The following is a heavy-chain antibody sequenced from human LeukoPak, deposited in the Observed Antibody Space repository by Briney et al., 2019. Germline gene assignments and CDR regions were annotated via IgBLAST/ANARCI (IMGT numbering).Heavy chain of an antibody. CDR3: AREQGYCSSTSCYTGMDV. D-gene: IGHD2-2*02. CDR2: IIPIFGTA. CDR1: GGTFSSYA. J-gene: IGHJ6*04. Sequence: SVKVSCKASGGTFSSYAISWVRQAPGQGLEWMGGIIPIFGTANYAQKFRGRVTITADGSTSTAYMELSSLRSEDTAVYYCAREQGYCSSTSCYTGMDVWGKGTTVTVSS. V-gene: IGHV1-69*13.